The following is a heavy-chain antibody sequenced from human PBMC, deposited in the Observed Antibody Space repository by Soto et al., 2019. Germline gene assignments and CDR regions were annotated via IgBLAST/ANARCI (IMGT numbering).Heavy chain of an antibody. CDR2: ISYDGSNK. CDR1: GFTFSSYG. Sequence: GGSLRLSCAASGFTFSSYGMHWVRQAPGKGLEWVAVISYDGSNKYYADSVKGRFTISRDNSKNTLYLQMNSLRAEDTAVYYCAKGGVTPSTWGQGTLVTVSS. V-gene: IGHV3-30*18. D-gene: IGHD2-8*01. J-gene: IGHJ1*01. CDR3: AKGGVTPST.